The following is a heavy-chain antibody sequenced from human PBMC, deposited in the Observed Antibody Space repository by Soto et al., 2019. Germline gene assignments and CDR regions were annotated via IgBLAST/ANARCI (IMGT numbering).Heavy chain of an antibody. CDR2: IFSNDEK. CDR1: GFSLSNARMG. CDR3: ARIRVYCSSTSCYSVFDY. D-gene: IGHD2-2*01. J-gene: IGHJ4*02. Sequence: SGPTLVNPTETLTLTCTVSGFSLSNARMGVSWIRQPPGKALEWLAHIFSNDEKSYSTSLKSRLTISKDTSKSKVDLTITNKEPVDTATYYFARIRVYCSSTSCYSVFDYWGQGTLVTVSS. V-gene: IGHV2-26*01.